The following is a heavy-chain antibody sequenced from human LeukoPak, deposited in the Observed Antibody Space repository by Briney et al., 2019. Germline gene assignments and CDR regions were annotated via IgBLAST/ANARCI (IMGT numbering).Heavy chain of an antibody. J-gene: IGHJ4*02. CDR2: INHSGST. V-gene: IGHV4-34*01. CDR3: ARGRGARYYYGSGSYLAYYFDY. CDR1: GGSFSGYY. Sequence: SETLSLTCAVYGGSFSGYYWSWIRQPPGKGLEWIGEINHSGSTNYNPSLKSRVTISVDTSKNQFSLKLSSVTAADTAVYYCARGRGARYYYGSGSYLAYYFDYWGQGTLVTVSS. D-gene: IGHD3-10*01.